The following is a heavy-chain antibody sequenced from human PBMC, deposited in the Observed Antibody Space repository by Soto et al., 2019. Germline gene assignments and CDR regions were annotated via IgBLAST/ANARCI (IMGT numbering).Heavy chain of an antibody. CDR1: GFTFSSYS. V-gene: IGHV3-21*01. CDR2: ISSSSSYI. CDR3: ARGLCSGGSCRYSLTTGGY. Sequence: GGSLRLSCAASGFTFSSYSMNWVRQAPGKGLEWVSSISSSSSYIYYADSVKGRFTISRDNAKNSLYLQMNSLRAEDTAVYYCARGLCSGGSCRYSLTTGGYWGQGTLVTVSS. D-gene: IGHD2-15*01. J-gene: IGHJ4*02.